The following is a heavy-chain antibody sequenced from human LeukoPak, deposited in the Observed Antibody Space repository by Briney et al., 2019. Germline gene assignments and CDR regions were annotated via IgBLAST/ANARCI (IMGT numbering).Heavy chain of an antibody. CDR3: ARSSDYSTFDY. CDR1: GGSISSGDYY. D-gene: IGHD4-11*01. CDR2: IYYSGST. J-gene: IGHJ4*02. Sequence: SETLSLTCTVSGGSISSGDYYWSWIRQPPGKGLEWIGYIYYSGSTYYNPSLKSRVTISVDTSKNLFSLKLSSVTAADTAVYYCARSSDYSTFDYWGQGTQVTVSS. V-gene: IGHV4-30-4*01.